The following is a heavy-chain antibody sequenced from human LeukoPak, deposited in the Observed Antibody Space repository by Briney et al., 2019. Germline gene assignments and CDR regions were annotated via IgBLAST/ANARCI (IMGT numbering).Heavy chain of an antibody. J-gene: IGHJ4*02. CDR1: GGSISSSSYY. V-gene: IGHV4-39*07. D-gene: IGHD6-19*01. CDR2: IYYSGST. CDR3: ARGEQWQTLNYFDY. Sequence: SETLSLTCTVSGGSISSSSYYWGWIRQPPGKGLEWIGSIYYSGSTYYNPSLKSRVTISVDTSKNQFSLKLSSVTAADTAVYYCARGEQWQTLNYFDYWGQGTLVTVSS.